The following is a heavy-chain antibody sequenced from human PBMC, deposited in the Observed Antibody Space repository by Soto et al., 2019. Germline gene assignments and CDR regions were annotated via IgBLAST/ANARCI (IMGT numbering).Heavy chain of an antibody. Sequence: QVQLVQSGAEVKKPGSSVKVSCKASGGTFSSYAISWVRQAPGQGLEWMGGIIPIFGTANYAQKFQGRVTITXXEXTXXAYMELSSLRSEDTAVYYCARQGYCSGGSCFDFDYWGQGTLVTVSS. CDR3: ARQGYCSGGSCFDFDY. J-gene: IGHJ4*02. CDR2: IIPIFGTA. D-gene: IGHD2-15*01. V-gene: IGHV1-69*05. CDR1: GGTFSSYA.